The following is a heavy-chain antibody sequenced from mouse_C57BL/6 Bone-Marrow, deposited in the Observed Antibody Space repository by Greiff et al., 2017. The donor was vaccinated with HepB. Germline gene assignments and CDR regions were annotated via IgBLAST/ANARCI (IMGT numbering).Heavy chain of an antibody. D-gene: IGHD1-1*01. J-gene: IGHJ3*01. CDR1: GYTFTSYW. CDR3: ARWDYGSSVAY. V-gene: IGHV1-69*01. Sequence: VQLQQPGAELVMPGASVKLSCKASGYTFTSYWMHWVKQRPGQGLEWIGEIDPSDSYTNYNQKFKGKSTLTVDKSSSTAYMQLSSLTSEDSAVYYCARWDYGSSVAYWGQRTLVTVSA. CDR2: IDPSDSYT.